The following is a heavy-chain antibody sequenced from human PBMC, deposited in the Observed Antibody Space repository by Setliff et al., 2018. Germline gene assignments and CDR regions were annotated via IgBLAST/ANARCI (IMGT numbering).Heavy chain of an antibody. D-gene: IGHD1-1*01. CDR3: ARTGTYRYFDY. Sequence: SETLSLTCKVSGDSMNSGVYYWAWIRKPPGKGLEWIGRIYSGGTTYYNSSLKSRVTISVDTSKSQFSLRLNSVTAADTAAYYCARTGTYRYFDYWGRGTRVTVSS. CDR2: IYSGGTT. V-gene: IGHV4-39*01. J-gene: IGHJ4*02. CDR1: GDSMNSGVYY.